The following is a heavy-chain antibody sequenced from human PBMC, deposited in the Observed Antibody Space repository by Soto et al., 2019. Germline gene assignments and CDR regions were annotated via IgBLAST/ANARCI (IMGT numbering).Heavy chain of an antibody. J-gene: IGHJ6*02. CDR1: GYTFTSYD. V-gene: IGHV1-8*01. CDR2: MNPNSGNT. CDR3: ARTRGYYDFPRISYYAMDV. D-gene: IGHD3-3*01. Sequence: ASVKVSCKASGYTFTSYDINWVRQATGQGLEWMGWMNPNSGNTGYAQKFQGRVTMTRNTSISTAYMELRSLRSGDTAVYYCARTRGYYDFPRISYYAMDVWGQGTTVTVSS.